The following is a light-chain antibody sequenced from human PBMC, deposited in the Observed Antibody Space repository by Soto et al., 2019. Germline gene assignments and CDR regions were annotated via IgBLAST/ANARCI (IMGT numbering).Light chain of an antibody. Sequence: DIQMTQSPSTLSASVGDRVTVTCRASHTIGSWLAWYQQKPGRAPKLLIFDASSLESGVPSRFSGNGSGTEFTLTISGLQPDDFASYYCQQYNSYSGMFGQGTKVDI. V-gene: IGKV1-5*01. CDR1: HTIGSW. CDR2: DAS. J-gene: IGKJ1*01. CDR3: QQYNSYSGM.